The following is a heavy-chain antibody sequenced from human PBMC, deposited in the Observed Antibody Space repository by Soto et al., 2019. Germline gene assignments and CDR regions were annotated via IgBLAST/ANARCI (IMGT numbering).Heavy chain of an antibody. D-gene: IGHD3-10*01. CDR3: ARGGEEDYGMDV. Sequence: KASETLSLTCAVYGGSFSGYYWSWIRQPPGKGLEWIGEINHSGSTNYNPSLKSRVTISVDTSKNQFSLKLSSVTAADTAVYYCARGGEEDYGMDVWGQGTTVTVSS. J-gene: IGHJ6*02. V-gene: IGHV4-34*01. CDR1: GGSFSGYY. CDR2: INHSGST.